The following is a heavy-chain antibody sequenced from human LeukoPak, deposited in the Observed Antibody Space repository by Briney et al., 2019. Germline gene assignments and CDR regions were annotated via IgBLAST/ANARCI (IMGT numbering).Heavy chain of an antibody. Sequence: PGGSLRLSCAASGFTFNSYAMNWVRQAPGKGLEWVSAISGSGGSTYYADSVKGRFTISRDNSKNTLYLQMNSLRAEDTAVHYCAKVFVTALTTSAFDVWGQGTMVTVSS. J-gene: IGHJ3*01. CDR3: AKVFVTALTTSAFDV. CDR1: GFTFNSYA. D-gene: IGHD4-11*01. V-gene: IGHV3-23*01. CDR2: ISGSGGST.